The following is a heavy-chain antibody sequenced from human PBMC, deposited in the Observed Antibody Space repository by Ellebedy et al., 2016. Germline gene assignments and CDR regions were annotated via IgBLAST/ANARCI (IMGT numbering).Heavy chain of an antibody. J-gene: IGHJ4*02. D-gene: IGHD2-2*01. Sequence: GESLKISCAASGFTISSYGMHWVRQPPGKGLEWVAVIWYDGSKKYSADSVKGRFNISGDNSKNTLDLQMNSLRAEDKAVYYCASDLEYCSSTSCRPGTFDYWGQGTLVTVSS. V-gene: IGHV3-33*01. CDR2: IWYDGSKK. CDR3: ASDLEYCSSTSCRPGTFDY. CDR1: GFTISSYG.